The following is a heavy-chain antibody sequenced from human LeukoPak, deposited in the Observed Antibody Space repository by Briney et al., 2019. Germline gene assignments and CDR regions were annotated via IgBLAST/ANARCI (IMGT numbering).Heavy chain of an antibody. CDR1: GFTFSSYW. V-gene: IGHV3-74*01. J-gene: IGHJ5*02. D-gene: IGHD3-3*01. CDR3: ASGSYDFWSGYYYRFDP. Sequence: PPGGSLRLSCAASGFTFSSYWMHWVRQAPGKGLVWVSRINSDGSSTSYADSVKGRFTISRDNAKNTLYLQMNSLRAEDTAVYYCASGSYDFWSGYYYRFDPWGQGTLVTVSS. CDR2: INSDGSST.